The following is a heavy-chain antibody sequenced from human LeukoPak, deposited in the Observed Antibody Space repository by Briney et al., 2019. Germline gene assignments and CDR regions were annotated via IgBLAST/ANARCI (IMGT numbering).Heavy chain of an antibody. J-gene: IGHJ4*02. D-gene: IGHD2-2*01. CDR3: ARHVDCSSTSCYLDY. CDR1: GGSISSYY. CDR2: IYTSGST. V-gene: IGHV4-4*09. Sequence: SETLSLTCPVSGGSISSYYWSWIRQPPGKGLEWIGYIYTSGSTNYNPSLKSRVTISVDTSKNQFSLKLSSVTAADTAVYYCARHVDCSSTSCYLDYWGQGTLVTVSS.